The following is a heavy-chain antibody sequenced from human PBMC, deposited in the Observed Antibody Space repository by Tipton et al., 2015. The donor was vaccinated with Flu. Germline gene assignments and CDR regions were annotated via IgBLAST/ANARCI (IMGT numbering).Heavy chain of an antibody. V-gene: IGHV3-15*01. D-gene: IGHD6-13*01. Sequence: SLRLSCAAFGFTFSNAWMSWVRQAPGKGLEWVGRIKSQTDGGTADHAAPVKGRFTISRDDSRNTLYLQMNSLKTEDTAVYYCTTGYSSSWYYFDYWGQGTLVTVSS. J-gene: IGHJ4*02. CDR2: IKSQTDGGTA. CDR3: TTGYSSSWYYFDY. CDR1: GFTFSNAW.